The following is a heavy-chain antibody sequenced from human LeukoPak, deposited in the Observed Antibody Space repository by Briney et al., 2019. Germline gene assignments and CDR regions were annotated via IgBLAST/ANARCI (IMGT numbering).Heavy chain of an antibody. Sequence: ASVKVSCKASGGTFSSYTISWVRQAPGQGLEWMGGIIPIFGTTTYALKFQGRITIITDASTSTVYMELSSLRSEDTAVYYCARWAGFCTTNNCYNPFDYWGQGTLVTVSS. CDR1: GGTFSSYT. V-gene: IGHV1-69*05. D-gene: IGHD2-2*02. CDR2: IIPIFGTT. J-gene: IGHJ4*02. CDR3: ARWAGFCTTNNCYNPFDY.